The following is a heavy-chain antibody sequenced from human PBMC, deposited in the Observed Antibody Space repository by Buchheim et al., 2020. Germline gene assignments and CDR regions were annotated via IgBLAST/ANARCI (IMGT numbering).Heavy chain of an antibody. CDR3: ARGPNYDVGSGYYTNTFRYYFDY. D-gene: IGHD3-3*01. J-gene: IGHJ4*02. CDR1: GGSFSGYY. Sequence: QVQLQQWGAGLLKPSETLSLTCAVYGGSFSGYYWSWLRQPPGKGLEWIGEINHSGSTNYNPSLKSRVTISVDTSKNQFSLKRSSVTAADTAVYYCARGPNYDVGSGYYTNTFRYYFDYWGQGTL. CDR2: INHSGST. V-gene: IGHV4-34*01.